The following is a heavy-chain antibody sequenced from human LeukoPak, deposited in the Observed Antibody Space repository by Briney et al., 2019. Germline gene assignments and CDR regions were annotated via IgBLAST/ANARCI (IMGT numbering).Heavy chain of an antibody. J-gene: IGHJ3*02. D-gene: IGHD2-2*01. CDR3: ARGAIPAAPDAFDI. V-gene: IGHV3-21*01. CDR1: GFTFSSYS. CDR2: ISSSSSYI. Sequence: PGGSLRLSCAASGFTFSSYSMNWVRQAPGKGLEWVSSISSSSSYIYYADSVKGRFTISRDNAKNSLYLQMNSLRAEDTAVYYCARGAIPAAPDAFDIWGQGTMVTVSS.